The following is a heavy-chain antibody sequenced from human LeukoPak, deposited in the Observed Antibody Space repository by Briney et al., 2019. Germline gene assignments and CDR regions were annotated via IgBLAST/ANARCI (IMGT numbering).Heavy chain of an antibody. CDR1: GFTFSSFA. D-gene: IGHD6-6*01. J-gene: IGHJ6*02. Sequence: PGGSLRLSCAASGFTFSSFAMHWVRQAPGKGLEWVAVISYDGSNKYYADSVKGRFTISRANSKDTLYLQMNSLRAENTAVYYCAREPKLSSYYYGMDVWGQGTTVTVSS. CDR2: ISYDGSNK. V-gene: IGHV3-30-3*01. CDR3: AREPKLSSYYYGMDV.